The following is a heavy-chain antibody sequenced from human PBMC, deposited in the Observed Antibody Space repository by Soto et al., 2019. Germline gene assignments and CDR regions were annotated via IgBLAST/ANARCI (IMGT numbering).Heavy chain of an antibody. CDR1: GFICSSYD. J-gene: IGHJ3*02. CDR3: AKATATGGGAFDI. V-gene: IGHV3-23*01. CDR2: ILVDGRT. Sequence: PGGSLRLSCAASGFICSSYDMSWVRQAPGKGLEWVSTILVDGRTFYVDSVKGRFTISRDSSQNTVYLQMNSLTAGDTALHYCAKATATGGGAFDICAQGTMVPVSS. D-gene: IGHD2-8*02.